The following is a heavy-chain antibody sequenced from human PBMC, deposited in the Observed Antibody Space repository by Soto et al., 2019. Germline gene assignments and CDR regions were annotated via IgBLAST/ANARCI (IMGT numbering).Heavy chain of an antibody. V-gene: IGHV3-15*01. CDR2: IKTTSEGGTT. CDR3: ATGAGRPAEHFDY. Sequence: EVQLVESGGGLVKPGGSLRLSCAASEFILSNAWVNWVRQAPGKGLEWVGRIKTTSEGGTTDFAASVKGRFALSRDDSRGTLYLQMNSLQTEDTAVYYCATGAGRPAEHFDYWGQGALVTVSS. CDR1: EFILSNAW. J-gene: IGHJ4*02. D-gene: IGHD3-10*01.